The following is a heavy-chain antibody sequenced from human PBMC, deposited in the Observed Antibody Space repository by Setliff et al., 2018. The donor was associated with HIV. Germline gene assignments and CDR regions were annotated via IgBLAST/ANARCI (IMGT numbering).Heavy chain of an antibody. CDR2: IYTDDSNT. D-gene: IGHD3-16*01. J-gene: IGHJ6*03. CDR1: GFTFSSFA. V-gene: IGHV3-23*03. CDR3: AREESASSWGYYHYYMDV. Sequence: GGSLRLSCAASGFTFSSFAMTWVRQAPGKGLEWVSIIYTDDSNTYYAESVKGRFTISRDHSNNMLYLQMNSLRAEDTAVYYCAREESASSWGYYHYYMDVWGKGTTVTVSS.